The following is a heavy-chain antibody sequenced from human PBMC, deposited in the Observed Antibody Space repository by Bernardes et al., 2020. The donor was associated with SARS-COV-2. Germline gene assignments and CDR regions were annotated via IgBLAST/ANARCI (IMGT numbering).Heavy chain of an antibody. V-gene: IGHV4-34*01. D-gene: IGHD1-1*01. Sequence: SETLSLTCAVYGESFSGDFWSWLRKRPGKGLEWIGEVNHGGSTNYSPSLESRVTVSADTSKNQFSLNLRSVTAADTGVYYCARRTATIDYWGQGTLVTVSS. CDR1: GESFSGDF. J-gene: IGHJ4*02. CDR2: VNHGGST. CDR3: ARRTATIDY.